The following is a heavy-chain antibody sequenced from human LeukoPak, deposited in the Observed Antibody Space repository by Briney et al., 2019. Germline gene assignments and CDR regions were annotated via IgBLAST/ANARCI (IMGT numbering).Heavy chain of an antibody. CDR2: INPNSGGT. J-gene: IGHJ3*02. CDR1: GYTFTGYY. V-gene: IGHV1-2*02. CDR3: ARGLTYYDFWSGHDAFDI. D-gene: IGHD3-3*01. Sequence: ASVKVSCKASGYTFTGYYMHWVRQAPGQGLEWMGWINPNSGGTNYAQKFQGRVTITRNTSISTAYMELSSLRSEDTAVYYCARGLTYYDFWSGHDAFDIWGQGTMVTVSS.